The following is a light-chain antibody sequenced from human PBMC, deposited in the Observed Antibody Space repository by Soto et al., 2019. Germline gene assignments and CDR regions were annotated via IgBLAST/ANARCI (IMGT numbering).Light chain of an antibody. J-gene: IGKJ1*01. CDR3: QQSYSTPRT. CDR2: AAS. CDR1: QSISSY. Sequence: IQMTQSPSSLAASVGDRFTITCGASQSISSYLNWYQQKPGKAPKLLIYAASSLQSGVPSRFSGSGSGTDFTLTISSLQPEDFATYYCQQSYSTPRTFGQGTKVDIK. V-gene: IGKV1-39*01.